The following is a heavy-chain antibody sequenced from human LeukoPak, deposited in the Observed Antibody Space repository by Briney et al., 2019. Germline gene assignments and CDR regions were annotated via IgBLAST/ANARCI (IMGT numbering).Heavy chain of an antibody. V-gene: IGHV1-2*02. CDR3: ARDRAYYDFGTPGFDP. J-gene: IGHJ5*02. CDR2: INPNSGGT. D-gene: IGHD3-3*01. CDR1: GYTFTRHY. Sequence: ASVKVACKASGYTFTRHYMHWVRQAPRQALEWMGWINPNSGGTNYAHKFQARDTMNRDTSISTASMDLSRLRSNDTAVYDCARDRAYYDFGTPGFDPWGQGTLVTVSS.